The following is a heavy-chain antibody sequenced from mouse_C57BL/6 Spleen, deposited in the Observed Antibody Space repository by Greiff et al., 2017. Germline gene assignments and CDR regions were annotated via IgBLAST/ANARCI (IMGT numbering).Heavy chain of an antibody. D-gene: IGHD1-1*01. CDR2: IYPRSGNT. CDR3: ARYGSSEYYAMDY. V-gene: IGHV1-81*01. J-gene: IGHJ4*01. Sequence: QVQLQQSGAELARPGASVKLSCKASGYTFTSYGISWVKQRTGQGLEWIGEIYPRSGNTYYNEKFKGKATLTADKSSSTAYMELRSLTSEDSAVYFCARYGSSEYYAMDYWGQGTSVTVSS. CDR1: GYTFTSYG.